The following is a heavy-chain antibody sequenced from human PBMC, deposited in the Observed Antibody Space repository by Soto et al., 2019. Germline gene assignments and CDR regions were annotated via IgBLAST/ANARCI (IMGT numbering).Heavy chain of an antibody. CDR2: IRSKANSYAT. V-gene: IGHV3-73*02. D-gene: IGHD6-13*01. Sequence: EVQLVESGGGLVQPGGSLKLSCAASGFTFSGSAMHWVRQASGKGLEWVGRIRSKANSYATAYAASVKGRFTISRDDSENTAYLQMNSLNTEDTAVYYGTSRIEAATGTGGYFDLWGRGNLVTVSS. J-gene: IGHJ2*01. CDR1: GFTFSGSA. CDR3: TSRIEAATGTGGYFDL.